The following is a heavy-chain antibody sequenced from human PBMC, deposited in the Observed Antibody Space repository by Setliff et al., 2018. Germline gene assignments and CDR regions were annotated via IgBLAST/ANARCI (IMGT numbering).Heavy chain of an antibody. Sequence: ASVKVSCKASGYTFTGYYMRWVRQATGQGLEWMGWMNPNSGNTGYAQKFQGRVTMTRNTSISTAYMELSSLRSEDTAVYYCARGRERDYNFWSGYYTYYYYGMDVWGQGTTVTVSS. CDR2: MNPNSGNT. D-gene: IGHD3-3*01. V-gene: IGHV1-8*02. J-gene: IGHJ6*02. CDR3: ARGRERDYNFWSGYYTYYYYGMDV. CDR1: GYTFTGYY.